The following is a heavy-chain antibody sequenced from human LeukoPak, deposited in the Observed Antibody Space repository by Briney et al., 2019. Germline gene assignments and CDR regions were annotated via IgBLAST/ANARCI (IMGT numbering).Heavy chain of an antibody. J-gene: IGHJ4*02. CDR1: GFTFSIYA. D-gene: IGHD6-13*01. Sequence: GGSLRLSCAASGFTFSIYAMSWVRQAPGKGLQWVSSITSSGDGTYYADSVKGRFTISRDNSKNTLYLQMNSLRAEDTAVYYCARHPIAGPRIAAAAYWGQGTLVTVSS. V-gene: IGHV3-23*01. CDR3: ARHPIAGPRIAAAAY. CDR2: ITSSGDGT.